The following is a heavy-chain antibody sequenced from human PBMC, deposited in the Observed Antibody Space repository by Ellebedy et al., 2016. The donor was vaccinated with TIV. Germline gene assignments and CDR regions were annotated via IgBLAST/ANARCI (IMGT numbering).Heavy chain of an antibody. D-gene: IGHD2-15*01. CDR3: ARRISGAFDI. J-gene: IGHJ3*02. CDR2: IYPGDSDT. V-gene: IGHV5-51*01. CDR1: GYSFTSYW. Sequence: GESLKISCKGSGYSFTSYWNGWVRQMPGKGLEWMGIIYPGDSDTRYSQSFQCQVTIAADKSISTAYPQWSSLKASDTAMYYCARRISGAFDIWGQGTMVTVSS.